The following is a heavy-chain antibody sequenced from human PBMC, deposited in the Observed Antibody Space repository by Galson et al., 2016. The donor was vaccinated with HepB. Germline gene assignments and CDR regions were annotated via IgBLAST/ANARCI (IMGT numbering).Heavy chain of an antibody. CDR2: FYPGGST. Sequence: SLRLSCAVSGFIVSNLYMSWVRQAPGKGLERVSIFYPGGSTYYGDSVKGRFTISRDNSKNTVYLQMNSLRVEDTAMYYCARGGSGPYSWDYWGQGTLVTVSS. CDR1: GFIVSNLY. D-gene: IGHD2-15*01. J-gene: IGHJ4*02. V-gene: IGHV3-53*01. CDR3: ARGGSGPYSWDY.